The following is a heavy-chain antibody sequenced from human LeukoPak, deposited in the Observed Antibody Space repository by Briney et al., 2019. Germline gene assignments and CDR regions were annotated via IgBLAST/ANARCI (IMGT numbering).Heavy chain of an antibody. D-gene: IGHD4-17*01. Sequence: ASVKVSCKASGYTFTDYYMHWVRQAPGQGLEWMGRINPNSGGTNYAQNFQGRVTMTRDTSISTAYMELRRLRSDYTAVYYCARDITLTSRGNLDYWGQGTLITVSS. J-gene: IGHJ4*02. CDR1: GYTFTDYY. V-gene: IGHV1-2*06. CDR3: ARDITLTSRGNLDY. CDR2: INPNSGGT.